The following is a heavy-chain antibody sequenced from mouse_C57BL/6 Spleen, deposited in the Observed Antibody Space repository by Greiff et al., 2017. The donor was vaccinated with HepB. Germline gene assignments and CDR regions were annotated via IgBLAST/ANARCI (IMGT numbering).Heavy chain of an antibody. CDR1: GYTFTDYY. Sequence: QVQLKESGPELVKPGASVKISCKASGYTFTDYYINWVKQRPGQGLEWIGWIFPGSGSTYYNEKFKGKATLTVDKSSSTAYMLLSSLTSEDSAVYFCARNYGKRNYYAMDYWGQGTSVTVSS. J-gene: IGHJ4*01. CDR3: ARNYGKRNYYAMDY. CDR2: IFPGSGST. V-gene: IGHV1-75*01. D-gene: IGHD2-1*01.